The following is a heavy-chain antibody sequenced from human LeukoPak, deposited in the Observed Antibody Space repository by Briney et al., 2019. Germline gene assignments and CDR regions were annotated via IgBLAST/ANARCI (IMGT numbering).Heavy chain of an antibody. Sequence: GGSLRLSRAASGFTFSSHWMHWVRQVPNQGLMWVSRINSDETISEYVDSVNGRFTISRDNAKNTLYLQMNSLRAEDTAVYFCLYGGYFQHWGQGTLVTVSS. J-gene: IGHJ1*01. V-gene: IGHV3-74*01. CDR2: INSDETIS. D-gene: IGHD3-16*01. CDR1: GFTFSSHW. CDR3: LYGGYFQH.